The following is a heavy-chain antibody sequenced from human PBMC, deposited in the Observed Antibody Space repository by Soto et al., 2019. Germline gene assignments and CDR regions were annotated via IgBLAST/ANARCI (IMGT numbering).Heavy chain of an antibody. CDR2: ISGSGGRP. D-gene: IGHD2-21*02. J-gene: IGHJ5*01. V-gene: IGHV3-23*01. Sequence: EVQLLESGGGLVQPGGSLRLSCAASGFTFTTYTMSWVRQAPGKGLEWVSVISGSGGRPSYADSVQGRFIISRDNPKSTLYLEMNSLRAEDTAMYYCAKARCYTDDCYFPDSWGQGTLVTVSS. CDR3: AKARCYTDDCYFPDS. CDR1: GFTFTTYT.